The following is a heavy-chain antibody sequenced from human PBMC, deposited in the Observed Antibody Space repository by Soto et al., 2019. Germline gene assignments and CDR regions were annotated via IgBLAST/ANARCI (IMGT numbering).Heavy chain of an antibody. D-gene: IGHD3-10*01. Sequence: EVQLVETGGGLIQPGGPLRLSWPAPGFTIISNYMTWFPQVQGKGSGGVSFLYSGGTQYYADSVKGRFTISRDNSKNTLFLQMNRLKTEDTAVYYCARGQQVSTIRGVQGFDYWGQGTLVTVSS. CDR2: LYSGGTQ. J-gene: IGHJ4*02. CDR3: ARGQQVSTIRGVQGFDY. CDR1: GFTIISNY. V-gene: IGHV3-53*02.